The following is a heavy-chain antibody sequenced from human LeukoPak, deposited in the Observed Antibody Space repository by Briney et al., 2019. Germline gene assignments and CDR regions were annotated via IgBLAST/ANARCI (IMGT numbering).Heavy chain of an antibody. CDR3: ARGTLYSGWSYYFDY. CDR1: GGSISLSYYY. CDR2: VYYSGTT. V-gene: IGHV4-39*07. Sequence: PSETLSLTCSVSGGSISLSYYYWGWIRQPPGKALEWIGSVYYSGTTSYNPSLKSRVTISVDMSKNHFSLRLSSVTAADTAMYYCARGTLYSGWSYYFDYWGQGTLVTVSS. J-gene: IGHJ4*02. D-gene: IGHD6-19*01.